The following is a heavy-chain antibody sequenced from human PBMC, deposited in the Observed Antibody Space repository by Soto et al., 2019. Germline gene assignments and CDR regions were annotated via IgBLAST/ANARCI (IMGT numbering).Heavy chain of an antibody. V-gene: IGHV4-34*01. CDR1: GGSFSGYS. CDR3: ARDQGYSYGYYYYGMDV. Sequence: SETLSLTCAVYGGSFSGYSWSWIRQPPGKGLEWIGEINHSGGTNYNPSLKSRVTISVDTSKNQFSLKLSSVTAADTAVYYCARDQGYSYGYYYYGMDVWGQGTTVTVSS. CDR2: INHSGGT. D-gene: IGHD5-18*01. J-gene: IGHJ6*02.